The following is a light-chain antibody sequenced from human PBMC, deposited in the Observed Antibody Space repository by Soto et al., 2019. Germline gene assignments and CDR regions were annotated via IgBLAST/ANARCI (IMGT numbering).Light chain of an antibody. Sequence: EIVLTQSPGTLSLSPGERATLSCRASQSVSSNYLAWYQQKPGQAPRLLIYGASSRATGIPDRFSGSGSGTEFTLTISRLEPEDFAVYYCQHRNNRPFSFGPGTKVDIK. J-gene: IGKJ3*01. CDR1: QSVSSNY. CDR3: QHRNNRPFS. V-gene: IGKV3D-20*02. CDR2: GAS.